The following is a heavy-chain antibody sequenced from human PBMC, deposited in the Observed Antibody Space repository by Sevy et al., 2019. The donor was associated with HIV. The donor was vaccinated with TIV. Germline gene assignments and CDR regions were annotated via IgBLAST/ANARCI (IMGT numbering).Heavy chain of an antibody. CDR1: GGSISSSSYY. CDR3: ARKGGSYSNNWFDP. Sequence: SETLSLTCTVSGGSISSSSYYWGWIRQPPGKGLEWIGSIYYSGGTYYSPSLKSRATISVDTSKNQFSLKLSSVTAADTAVYYCARKGGSYSNNWFDPWGLGTLVTVSS. D-gene: IGHD1-26*01. V-gene: IGHV4-39*01. CDR2: IYYSGGT. J-gene: IGHJ5*02.